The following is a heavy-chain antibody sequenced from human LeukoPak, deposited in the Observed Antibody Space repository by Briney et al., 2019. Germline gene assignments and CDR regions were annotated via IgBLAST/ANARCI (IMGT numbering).Heavy chain of an antibody. J-gene: IGHJ5*02. CDR3: ARDGRVLRFLGNWFDP. CDR1: GYTFTGYY. V-gene: IGHV1-2*02. D-gene: IGHD3-3*01. Sequence: GASVKVSCKASGYTFTGYYMHWVRQAPGQGLEWMGWINPNSGGTNYAQKFQGRVTMTRDTSISTAYMELSRLRSDDTAVYYCARDGRVLRFLGNWFDPWGQGTPVTVSS. CDR2: INPNSGGT.